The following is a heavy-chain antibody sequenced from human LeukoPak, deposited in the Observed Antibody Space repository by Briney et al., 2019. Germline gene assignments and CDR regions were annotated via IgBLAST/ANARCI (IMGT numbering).Heavy chain of an antibody. CDR3: AELGITMIGGV. V-gene: IGHV3-23*01. D-gene: IGHD3-10*02. CDR2: ISGSGGST. J-gene: IGHJ6*04. Sequence: PGGSLRLSCAASGFTFSSYGMHWVRQPPGKGLEWVSAISGSGGSTYYADSVKGRFTISRDNAKNSLYLQMNSLRAEDTAVYYCAELGITMIGGVWGKGTTVTISS. CDR1: GFTFSSYG.